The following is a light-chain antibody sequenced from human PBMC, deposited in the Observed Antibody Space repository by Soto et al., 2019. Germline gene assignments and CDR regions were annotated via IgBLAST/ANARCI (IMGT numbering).Light chain of an antibody. CDR1: QVISTS. CDR3: QQLFDSPIT. Sequence: DIQMTHSPSTLSVSIGDSVTITCRASQVISTSLAWYQVKPGKAPKLLIYAASTLESGVPSRFSATVSGTEFSLTITSLQPEDFATYYCQQLFDSPITFGQGTRLEI. J-gene: IGKJ5*01. CDR2: AAS. V-gene: IGKV1-9*01.